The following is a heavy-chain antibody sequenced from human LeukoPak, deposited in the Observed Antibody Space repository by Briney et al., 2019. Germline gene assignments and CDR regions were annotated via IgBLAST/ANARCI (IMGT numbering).Heavy chain of an antibody. J-gene: IGHJ5*02. CDR2: IYPGDSDT. Sequence: GESLKISCKGSGYSFTSYWIGWVRQMPGKGLEWMGIIYPGDSDTRYSPSFQGQVTISADKSISTAYLQWSSLKASDTAMYYCARSTMVRGVLNWFSPWGQGTLVTVSS. CDR1: GYSFTSYW. CDR3: ARSTMVRGVLNWFSP. V-gene: IGHV5-51*01. D-gene: IGHD3-10*01.